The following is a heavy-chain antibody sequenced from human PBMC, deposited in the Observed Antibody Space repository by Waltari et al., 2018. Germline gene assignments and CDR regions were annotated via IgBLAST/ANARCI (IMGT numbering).Heavy chain of an antibody. CDR3: AKSSGSYYEVFDY. V-gene: IGHV3-23*04. D-gene: IGHD1-26*01. J-gene: IGHJ4*02. CDR2: ISGSGGTT. CDR1: GFAFAHSG. Sequence: EVRLVESGGGLVQPGGSLRLSCAASGFAFAHSGRSGVRQAPGKGLEGVSSISGSGGTTYYADSVKGRFTMSKDNSKNTLFLQMNSLRVDDTADYYCAKSSGSYYEVFDYWGRGTLVTVSS.